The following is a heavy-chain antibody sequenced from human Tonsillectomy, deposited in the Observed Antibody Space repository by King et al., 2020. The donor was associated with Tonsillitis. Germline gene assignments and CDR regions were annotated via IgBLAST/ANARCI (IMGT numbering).Heavy chain of an antibody. CDR3: VRHIAYDFGSGSPAADY. D-gene: IGHD3-10*01. CDR2: VYHTGNT. Sequence: QLQESGPGLVKPSETLSLTCTVSGGSISGSSYYWGWIRQPPGKGPEWIVNVYHTGNTYYNPSLKSRVSMSVDTSKNQFSLKLSSVTAEDTAVYYCVRHIAYDFGSGSPAADYWGQGTLVTVSS. J-gene: IGHJ4*02. CDR1: GGSISGSSYY. V-gene: IGHV4-39*01.